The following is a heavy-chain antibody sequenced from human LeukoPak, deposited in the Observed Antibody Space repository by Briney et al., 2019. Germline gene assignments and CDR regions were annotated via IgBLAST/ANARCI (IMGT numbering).Heavy chain of an antibody. J-gene: IGHJ4*02. V-gene: IGHV5-51*01. CDR3: ATNKVTSNWPLHFDY. Sequence: GEALKISCKGPGYSFPTFWIGWVRQMPGKGLEWMGTHYPGDSDTRYSPSFQGQVAISADKSISTAYLQWSSLKASDTAIYYCATNKVTSNWPLHFDYWGQGTLVTVSS. CDR1: GYSFPTFW. CDR2: HYPGDSDT. D-gene: IGHD2-2*01.